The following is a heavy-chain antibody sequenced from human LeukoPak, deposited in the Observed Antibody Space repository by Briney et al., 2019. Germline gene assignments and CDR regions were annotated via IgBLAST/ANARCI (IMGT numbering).Heavy chain of an antibody. J-gene: IGHJ6*02. Sequence: PGGSLRLSCAASGFTFSSYAMHWVRQAPGKGLEWVAVISYDGSNKYYADSVKGRFTISRDNSKNTLYLQMNSLRAEDTAVYYCARDVYLSSSGTYYYGMDVWGQGTTVTVSS. CDR2: ISYDGSNK. CDR3: ARDVYLSSSGTYYYGMDV. V-gene: IGHV3-30*04. D-gene: IGHD6-13*01. CDR1: GFTFSSYA.